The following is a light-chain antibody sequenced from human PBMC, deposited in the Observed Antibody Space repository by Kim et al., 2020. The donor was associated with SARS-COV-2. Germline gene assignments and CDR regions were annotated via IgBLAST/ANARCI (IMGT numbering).Light chain of an antibody. Sequence: EIVMTQSPATLSVSPGERATLSCRASQSVSSKLAWYQQKPGQGPRLLYNASTRATGIPAGFSGSGSGTEFTLTISRLQSEDFAVYYCHHYYNWPRTFGQGTKVDIK. CDR1: QSVSSK. CDR3: HHYYNWPRT. CDR2: NAS. J-gene: IGKJ1*01. V-gene: IGKV3-15*01.